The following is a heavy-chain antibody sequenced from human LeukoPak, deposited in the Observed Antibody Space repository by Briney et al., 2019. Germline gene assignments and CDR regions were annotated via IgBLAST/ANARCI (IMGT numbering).Heavy chain of an antibody. D-gene: IGHD2-21*01. Sequence: SETLSLTCTVSGGSISSSSYYWGWIRQPPGKGLEWIGSIYYSGSTYYNPSLKSRVTISVDTSKNQFSLKLSSVTAADTAVYYCARHEVVVIEGSQYNWFDPWGQGTLVTVSS. J-gene: IGHJ5*02. CDR2: IYYSGST. CDR1: GGSISSSSYY. CDR3: ARHEVVVIEGSQYNWFDP. V-gene: IGHV4-39*01.